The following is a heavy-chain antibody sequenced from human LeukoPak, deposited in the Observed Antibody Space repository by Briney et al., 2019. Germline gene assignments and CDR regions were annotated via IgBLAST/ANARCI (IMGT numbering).Heavy chain of an antibody. D-gene: IGHD2-15*01. V-gene: IGHV3-21*01. CDR3: ASAQGGGYCSGGSCHH. CDR1: GFTFSSYS. Sequence: PGGSLRLSCAASGFTFSSYSMNWVRQAPGKGLEWVSSISSSSSYIYYADSVKGRFTISRGNAKNSLYLQMNSLRAEDTAVYYCASAQGGGYCSGGSCHHWGQGTLVTVSS. J-gene: IGHJ4*02. CDR2: ISSSSSYI.